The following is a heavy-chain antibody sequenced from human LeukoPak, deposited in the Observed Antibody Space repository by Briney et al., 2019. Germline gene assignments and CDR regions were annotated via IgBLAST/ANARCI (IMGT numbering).Heavy chain of an antibody. V-gene: IGHV1-18*01. CDR1: GFTFTSFD. CDR3: ARHYYDFWSGYAFDI. J-gene: IGHJ3*02. Sequence: GASVKVSCKASGFTFTSFDINWVRQAPGQGLEWMGWISAYNGNTNYAQKLRGRVTMTTDTSTSTAYMELRSLRSDDTAVYYCARHYYDFWSGYAFDIWGQGTMVTVSS. D-gene: IGHD3-3*01. CDR2: ISAYNGNT.